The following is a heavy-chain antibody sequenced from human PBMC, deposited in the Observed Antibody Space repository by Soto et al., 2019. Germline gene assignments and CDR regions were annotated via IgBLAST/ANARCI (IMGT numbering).Heavy chain of an antibody. Sequence: QVQLVQSGAEVKKPGASVKVSCKASGYTFTSYGISWVRQAPGQGLEWMGWISAYNGNTNYAQKLQGRVTMTTDTSTSTAYMGLRSLRSDDTAVYYCARTQEVGSGWYVGWYFDLWGRGTLVTVSS. D-gene: IGHD6-19*01. CDR1: GYTFTSYG. CDR2: ISAYNGNT. J-gene: IGHJ2*01. CDR3: ARTQEVGSGWYVGWYFDL. V-gene: IGHV1-18*01.